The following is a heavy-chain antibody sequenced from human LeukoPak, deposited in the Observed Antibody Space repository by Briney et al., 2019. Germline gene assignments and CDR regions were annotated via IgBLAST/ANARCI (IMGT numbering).Heavy chain of an antibody. CDR2: IYYSGST. Sequence: PSQTLSLTCTVSGGSISSADFYWSWIRQPPGKGLEWIGYIYYSGSTYYNPSLKSRVTISVDTSKNQFSLKLSSVTAADTAVYYCARLLWKRSSGWPPDAFDIWGQGTMVTVSS. J-gene: IGHJ3*02. D-gene: IGHD6-19*01. V-gene: IGHV4-30-4*08. CDR1: GGSISSADFY. CDR3: ARLLWKRSSGWPPDAFDI.